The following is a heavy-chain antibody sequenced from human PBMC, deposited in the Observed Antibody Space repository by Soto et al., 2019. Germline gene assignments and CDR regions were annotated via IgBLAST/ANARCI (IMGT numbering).Heavy chain of an antibody. CDR1: GAGDTFSNYG. CDR3: WRHDKTALPPLDS. D-gene: IGHD1-1*01. CDR2: TIPAFGTA. V-gene: IGHV1-69*06. Sequence: QVHLVQSGAEVKSPGSAVKVSCTVSGAGDTFSNYGLNWMRQAPGQGLEWMGGTIPAFGTANYAQKFQGRVTITADTSTTTDYMELSSLRSDDTAVYYCWRHDKTALPPLDSWGQGTLVSVSS. J-gene: IGHJ4*02.